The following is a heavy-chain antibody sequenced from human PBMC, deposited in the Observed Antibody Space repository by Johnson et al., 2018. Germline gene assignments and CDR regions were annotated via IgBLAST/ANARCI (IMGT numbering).Heavy chain of an antibody. Sequence: QVQLVEAGGGVVQPGGSLRLSCAASGFTFSSYGMHWVRQAPGKGLEWVAVISYDGSNTYYADSVKGRFTIPRDNSKTTLYLQMKSLRAEDTAVYYCAKQHPHYYYDVSTFQHWGQGTLVTVSS. CDR3: AKQHPHYYYDVSTFQH. D-gene: IGHD3-22*01. J-gene: IGHJ1*01. CDR1: GFTFSSYG. CDR2: ISYDGSNT. V-gene: IGHV3-30*18.